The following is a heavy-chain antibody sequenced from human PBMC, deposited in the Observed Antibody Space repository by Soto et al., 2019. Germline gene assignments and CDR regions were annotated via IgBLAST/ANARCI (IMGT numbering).Heavy chain of an antibody. CDR1: GYSFTSYW. CDR2: IYPGDSDT. V-gene: IGHV5-51*01. CDR3: ARIKYYYDSSGYPWGMDV. Sequence: GESLKISCKGSGYSFTSYWIGWVRQMPGKGLEWMGIIYPGDSDTRYSPSFRGQVTISADKSISTAYLQWSSLKASDTAMYYCARIKYYYDSSGYPWGMDVWGQGTTVTVYS. D-gene: IGHD3-22*01. J-gene: IGHJ6*02.